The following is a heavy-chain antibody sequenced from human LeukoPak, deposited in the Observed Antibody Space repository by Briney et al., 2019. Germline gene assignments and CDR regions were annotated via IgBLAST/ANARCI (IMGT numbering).Heavy chain of an antibody. V-gene: IGHV4-59*08. CDR1: GGSINSYY. J-gene: IGHJ5*02. Sequence: SETLSLTCTVSGGSINSYYWSWIRQPPGKGLEWIGYMSYSGSANYNPSLKSRVTISVDTSKNQFSLKLSSVTAADTAVYYCARRPYYDILTGYYFRGGWFDPWGQGTLVTVPS. CDR2: MSYSGSA. CDR3: ARRPYYDILTGYYFRGGWFDP. D-gene: IGHD3-9*01.